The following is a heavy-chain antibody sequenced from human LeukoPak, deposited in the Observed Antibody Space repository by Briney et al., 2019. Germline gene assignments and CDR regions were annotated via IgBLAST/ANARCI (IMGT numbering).Heavy chain of an antibody. CDR1: GFTFSSYS. D-gene: IGHD3-16*02. J-gene: IGHJ4*02. Sequence: GGSLRLSCAASGFTFSSYSMNRVRQAPGKGLEWVSSISSSSSYIYYADSVKGRFTISRDNAKNSLYLQMNSLRAEDTAVYYCARARSIGSFDYWGQGTLVTVSS. CDR2: ISSSSSYI. V-gene: IGHV3-21*01. CDR3: ARARSIGSFDY.